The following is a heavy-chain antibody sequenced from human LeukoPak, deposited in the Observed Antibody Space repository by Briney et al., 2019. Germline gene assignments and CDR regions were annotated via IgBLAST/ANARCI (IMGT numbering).Heavy chain of an antibody. CDR3: ARGAAAGIDS. CDR1: GGSISSSGYY. D-gene: IGHD6-13*01. Sequence: SETLSLTCTVSGGSISSSGYYCGWIRQPQGKGLEWIGSISYSGSTYYNPSLKSPVTVSADTSKNQFSLKLSSVTAADTAVYYCARGAAAGIDSWGQGILVTVSS. J-gene: IGHJ5*01. V-gene: IGHV4-39*01. CDR2: ISYSGST.